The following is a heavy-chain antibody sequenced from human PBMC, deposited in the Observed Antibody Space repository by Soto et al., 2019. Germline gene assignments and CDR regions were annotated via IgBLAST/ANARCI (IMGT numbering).Heavy chain of an antibody. D-gene: IGHD2-15*01. Sequence: XGSLILSCAPSGFIFSNYAMSWVRQARGKGLEWVSAISGSGADTYYTESVKGRFTISRDNFKNTLYLQMNSLRAEDTAVYYCAKDTGRGGGSVFDYWGQGTLVTVSS. V-gene: IGHV3-23*01. CDR2: ISGSGADT. CDR3: AKDTGRGGGSVFDY. CDR1: GFIFSNYA. J-gene: IGHJ4*02.